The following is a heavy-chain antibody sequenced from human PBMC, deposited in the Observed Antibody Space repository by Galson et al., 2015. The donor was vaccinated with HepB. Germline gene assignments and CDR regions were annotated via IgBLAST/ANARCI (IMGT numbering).Heavy chain of an antibody. CDR1: GFTSDTYA. CDR3: AKERREEVDY. V-gene: IGHV3-23*01. J-gene: IGHJ4*02. CDR2: ISVTGGST. Sequence: SLRLSCAASGFTSDTYAMSWVRQAPGKGLEWVSAISVTGGSTYYADSVKGRSTISRDTSTNTLFLQMNSLRAEDTAVYYCAKERREEVDYWGQGTLVTVSS.